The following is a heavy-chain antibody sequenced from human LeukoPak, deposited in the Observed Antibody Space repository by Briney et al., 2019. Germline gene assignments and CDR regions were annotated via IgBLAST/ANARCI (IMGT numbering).Heavy chain of an antibody. CDR1: GFTFSSYA. Sequence: GGSLRLSCAASGFTFSSYAMSWVRQAPGKGLEWVSAISGSGGSTYYADSVKGRFTISRDNSKSTLYLQMNSLRAEDTAVYYCAKFDSSGWYGNYWGQGTLVTVSS. CDR3: AKFDSSGWYGNY. V-gene: IGHV3-23*01. J-gene: IGHJ4*02. D-gene: IGHD6-19*01. CDR2: ISGSGGST.